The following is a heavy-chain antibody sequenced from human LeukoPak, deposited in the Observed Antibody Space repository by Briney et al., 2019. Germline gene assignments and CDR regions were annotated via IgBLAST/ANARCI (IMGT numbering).Heavy chain of an antibody. CDR1: GGSISSGGYY. D-gene: IGHD4-23*01. V-gene: IGHV4-31*03. Sequence: SETLSLTCTVSGGSISSGGYYWSWIRQHPGKGLEWIGYIYYSGSTYYNPTLKSRVTISVDTSKNHFSLKLNSVAAADTAVYYCARSMERWYNWFDPWGPGTLVTVSS. J-gene: IGHJ5*01. CDR2: IYYSGST. CDR3: ARSMERWYNWFDP.